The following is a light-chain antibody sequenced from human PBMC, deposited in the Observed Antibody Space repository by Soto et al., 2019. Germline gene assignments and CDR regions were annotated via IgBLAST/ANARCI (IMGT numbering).Light chain of an antibody. CDR3: SSFTSYSTLV. J-gene: IGLJ2*01. CDR2: DVN. CDR1: SRDVGGYSY. V-gene: IGLV2-14*03. Sequence: QSALTQPASVPGSPGQSITISCTGTSRDVGGYSYVSWYQQHPGKAPKLMIYDVNNRPSGVSDRFSGSKSGNTASLTISGLQAEDESDYYCSSFTSYSTLVFGGGTKLTVL.